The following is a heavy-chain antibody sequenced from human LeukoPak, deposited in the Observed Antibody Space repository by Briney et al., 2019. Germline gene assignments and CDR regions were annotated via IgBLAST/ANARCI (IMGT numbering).Heavy chain of an antibody. CDR3: ASPMIYDSSGYADY. D-gene: IGHD3-22*01. V-gene: IGHV3-48*01. J-gene: IGHJ4*02. Sequence: GGSLRLSCAASGFTFSTYSMNWVRQAPGKGLEWLSYISRSSNTIYYADSVKGRFTISRDNSKNTLYLQMNSLRAEDTAVYYCASPMIYDSSGYADYWGQGTLVTVSS. CDR1: GFTFSTYS. CDR2: ISRSSNTI.